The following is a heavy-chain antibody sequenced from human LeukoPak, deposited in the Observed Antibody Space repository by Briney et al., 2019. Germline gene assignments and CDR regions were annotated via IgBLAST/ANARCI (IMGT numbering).Heavy chain of an antibody. J-gene: IGHJ6*03. Sequence: SETLSLTCTVSGYSISSGYYWGWIRQPPGKGLEWIGSIYYSGSTYYNPSLKSRVTISVDTSKNQFSLKLSSVTAADTAVYYCARDSSSWYEAYYYYYYMDVWGKGTTVTVSS. CDR2: IYYSGST. V-gene: IGHV4-38-2*02. CDR1: GYSISSGYY. D-gene: IGHD6-13*01. CDR3: ARDSSSWYEAYYYYYYMDV.